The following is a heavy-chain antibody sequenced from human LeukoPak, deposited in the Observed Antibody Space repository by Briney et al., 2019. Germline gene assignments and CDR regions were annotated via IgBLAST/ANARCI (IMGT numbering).Heavy chain of an antibody. Sequence: PGGSLRLSCAASGFTFSSYAMSWVRQAPGKGLEWVSGISWNSGSIGYVDSVKGRFTISRDNAKNSLYLQMNSLRAEDTALYYCAKDRYGRGVYYFDYWGQGTLVTVSS. CDR1: GFTFSSYA. CDR2: ISWNSGSI. J-gene: IGHJ4*02. CDR3: AKDRYGRGVYYFDY. V-gene: IGHV3-9*01. D-gene: IGHD5-18*01.